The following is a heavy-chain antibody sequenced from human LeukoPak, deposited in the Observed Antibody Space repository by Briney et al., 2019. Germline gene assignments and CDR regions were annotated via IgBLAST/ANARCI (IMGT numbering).Heavy chain of an antibody. D-gene: IGHD2-15*01. CDR3: AKDALDAAWSVMSTPPHVYFDL. CDR2: LRYDGLNR. Sequence: PGGSLRLSCAASGFTFDDYAMHWVRQAPGKGLEWLAYLRYDGLNRFYVDSVKGRFTISRDNSRNVVFLDMGDLRPNDTALYFCAKDALDAAWSVMSTPPHVYFDLWGQGLPVTVSS. CDR1: GFTFDDYA. J-gene: IGHJ4*02. V-gene: IGHV3-30*02.